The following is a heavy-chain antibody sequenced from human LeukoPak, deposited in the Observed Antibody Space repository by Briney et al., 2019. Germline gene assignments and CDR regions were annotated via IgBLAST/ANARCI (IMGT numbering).Heavy chain of an antibody. Sequence: GASVKVSCKVSGYTLTELSMHWVRQAPGKGLEWMGGFDPEDGETIYAQKFQGRVTMTEDTSTDTAYMELSSLRSEDTAVYYCAREGPRYYDSSGYPDYWGQGTLVTVSS. CDR2: FDPEDGET. J-gene: IGHJ4*02. D-gene: IGHD3-22*01. V-gene: IGHV1-24*01. CDR3: AREGPRYYDSSGYPDY. CDR1: GYTLTELS.